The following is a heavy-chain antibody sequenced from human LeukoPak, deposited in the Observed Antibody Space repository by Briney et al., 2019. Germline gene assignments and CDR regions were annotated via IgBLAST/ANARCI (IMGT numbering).Heavy chain of an antibody. J-gene: IGHJ4*02. CDR2: IYNSGST. Sequence: SETLSLTCIVSGGSISRGSYYWNWIRQSAGKGLEWMGRIYNSGSTNYNPSFKSRITISTDMSKNQFSLKLSSVTAADTAVYYCARQTFGVLYFDSWGQGTLVIVSS. D-gene: IGHD3-10*01. CDR3: ARQTFGVLYFDS. CDR1: GGSISRGSYY. V-gene: IGHV4-61*02.